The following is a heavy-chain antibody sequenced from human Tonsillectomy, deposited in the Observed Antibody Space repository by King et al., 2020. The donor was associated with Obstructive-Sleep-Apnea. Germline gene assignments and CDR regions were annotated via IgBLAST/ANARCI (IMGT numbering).Heavy chain of an antibody. CDR1: GYSISSGYY. CDR2: IYHSGST. J-gene: IGHJ4*02. D-gene: IGHD4-17*01. V-gene: IGHV4-38-2*02. CDR3: ARDLIDYGDYAIDY. Sequence: VQLQESGPGLVKPSETLSLTCTVSGYSISSGYYWGWIRQPPGKGLEWIGSIYHSGSTYYNPSLKSRVTISVDTSKNQFSLKLSSVTAADTAVYYCARDLIDYGDYAIDYWGQGTLVTVSS.